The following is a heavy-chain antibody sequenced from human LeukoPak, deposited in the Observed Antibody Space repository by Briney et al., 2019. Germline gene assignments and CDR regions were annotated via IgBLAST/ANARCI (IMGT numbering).Heavy chain of an antibody. CDR3: VREWGAVGPINY. CDR2: IYYSGST. V-gene: IGHV4-59*01. Sequence: SETLSLTCTVSGDSISSYYWSWIRQPPGKGLEWIGYIYYSGSTNYNPSLKSRVTISVDTSKNQFSLKLISVTAADTAVYYCVREWGAVGPINYWGQGTLVTVSS. CDR1: GDSISSYY. D-gene: IGHD3-16*01. J-gene: IGHJ4*02.